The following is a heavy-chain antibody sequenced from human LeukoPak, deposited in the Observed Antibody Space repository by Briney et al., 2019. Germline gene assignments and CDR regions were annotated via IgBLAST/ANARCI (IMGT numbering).Heavy chain of an antibody. CDR1: GFTFSSYW. J-gene: IGHJ3*02. CDR3: ARDREVRGVNAFDI. V-gene: IGHV3-33*08. Sequence: GGSLRLSCAASGFTFSSYWMSWVRQAPGKGLEWVAVIWYDGSNKYYADSVKGRFTISRDNSKNTLYLQMNSLRAEDTAVYYCARDREVRGVNAFDIWGQGTMVTVSS. D-gene: IGHD3-10*01. CDR2: IWYDGSNK.